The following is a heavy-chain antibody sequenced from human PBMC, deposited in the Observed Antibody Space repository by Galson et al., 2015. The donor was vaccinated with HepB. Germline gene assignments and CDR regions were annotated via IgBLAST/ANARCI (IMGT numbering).Heavy chain of an antibody. CDR2: ISAYNANT. J-gene: IGHJ3*02. CDR1: GYTFTSYG. Sequence: SVKVSCKASGYTFTSYGISWVRQAPGQGLEWMGWISAYNANTNHAQNFQDRLTMTTDTPTSTAHMELRSLRSDDTAIYYCARSCGDCYSGGDDAFDIWGQVTKVTVSS. CDR3: ARSCGDCYSGGDDAFDI. V-gene: IGHV1-18*01. D-gene: IGHD2-21*01.